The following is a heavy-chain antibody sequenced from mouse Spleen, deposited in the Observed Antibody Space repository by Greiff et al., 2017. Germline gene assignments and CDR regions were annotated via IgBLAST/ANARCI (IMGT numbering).Heavy chain of an antibody. V-gene: IGHV5-6-4*01. Sequence: EVKVVESGGGLVKPGGSLKLSCAASGFTFSSYTMSWVRQTPEKRLEWVATISSGGSYTYYPDSVKGRFTISRDNAKNTLYLQMSSLKSEDTAMYYCTRSTMITTDAMDYWGQGTSVTVSS. CDR2: ISSGGSYT. J-gene: IGHJ4*01. CDR3: TRSTMITTDAMDY. D-gene: IGHD2-4*01. CDR1: GFTFSSYT.